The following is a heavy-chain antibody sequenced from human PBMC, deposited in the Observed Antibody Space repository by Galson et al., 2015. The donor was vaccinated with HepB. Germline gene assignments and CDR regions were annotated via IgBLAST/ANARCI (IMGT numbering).Heavy chain of an antibody. CDR2: ISYDGSNK. V-gene: IGHV3-30-3*01. D-gene: IGHD3-10*01. CDR3: ARAGRGYYGIGGY. Sequence: SLRLSCAASGFTFSSYAMHWVRQAPGKGLEWVAVISYDGSNKYYADSVKGRFTISRDNSKNTLYLQMNSLRAEDTAVYYCARAGRGYYGIGGYWGQGTLVTVSS. CDR1: GFTFSSYA. J-gene: IGHJ4*02.